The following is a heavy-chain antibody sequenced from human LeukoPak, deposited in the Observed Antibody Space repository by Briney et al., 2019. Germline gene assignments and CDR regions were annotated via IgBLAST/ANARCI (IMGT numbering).Heavy chain of an antibody. Sequence: GGSLRLSCAASGFTSSSYWTSWVRQAPGKGREWVANIKQDGSEKYYVDSVKGRFTISRDNAKNTLYLQMNSLRAEDTAVYYCARDWRWLQYPYFDYWGQGTLVTVSS. V-gene: IGHV3-7*01. CDR3: ARDWRWLQYPYFDY. D-gene: IGHD5-24*01. CDR2: IKQDGSEK. J-gene: IGHJ4*02. CDR1: GFTSSSYW.